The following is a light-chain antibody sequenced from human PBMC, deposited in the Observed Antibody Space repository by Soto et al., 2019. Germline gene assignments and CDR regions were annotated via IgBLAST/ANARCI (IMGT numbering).Light chain of an antibody. CDR1: QSIRYY. CDR2: GAS. Sequence: IPLTQSPPTLSASVGDRVTITCRASQSIRYYLAWYQQMPGKAPKLLIYGASSLQSRVPSRFSGSGSGTEFTLTISSLQPDDFATYFCQHHNSYSQTFGQGTKVEIK. J-gene: IGKJ1*01. V-gene: IGKV1-5*01. CDR3: QHHNSYSQT.